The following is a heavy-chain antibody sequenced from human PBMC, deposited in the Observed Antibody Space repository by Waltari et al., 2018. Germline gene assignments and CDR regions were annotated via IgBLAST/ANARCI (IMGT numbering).Heavy chain of an antibody. D-gene: IGHD3-16*01. Sequence: QITLKESGPTLVKPTQNLTLTCTFSGFSLFTRGVGVGWLRQPPGKAPEWLALIYWDDEKRYNPSLKRRLSITKDTFKKQVVLTMTNMDPVDTGTYYCALRQVPASIGGDWFDPWGQGTLVT. CDR2: IYWDDEK. CDR1: GFSLFTRGVG. J-gene: IGHJ5*02. CDR3: ALRQVPASIGGDWFDP. V-gene: IGHV2-5*02.